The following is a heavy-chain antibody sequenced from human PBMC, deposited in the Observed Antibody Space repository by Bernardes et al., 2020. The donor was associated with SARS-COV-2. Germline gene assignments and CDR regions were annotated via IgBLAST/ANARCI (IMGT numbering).Heavy chain of an antibody. J-gene: IGHJ4*02. CDR1: GFTFSSYA. CDR3: AKDMITFGGVIGLFDY. D-gene: IGHD3-16*02. Sequence: GSLRLSCAASGFTFSSYAMSWVRQAPGKGLEWVSAISGSGGSTYYADSVKGRFTISRVNSKNTLYLQMNSLRAEDTAVYYCAKDMITFGGVIGLFDYWGQGTLVTVSS. V-gene: IGHV3-23*01. CDR2: ISGSGGST.